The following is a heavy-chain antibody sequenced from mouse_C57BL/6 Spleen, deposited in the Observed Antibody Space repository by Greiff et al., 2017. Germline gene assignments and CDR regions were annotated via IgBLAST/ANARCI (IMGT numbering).Heavy chain of an antibody. J-gene: IGHJ3*01. CDR1: GYTFTSYW. CDR2: IDPSDSYT. Sequence: VQLQQPGAELVKPGASVKLSCKASGYTFTSYWMQWVKQRPGQGLEWIGEIDPSDSYTNYNQKFKGKATLTVDTSSSTAYMQLSSLTSEYSAGYDSAKEGGGATTGFAYWGQWTLVTVSA. V-gene: IGHV1-50*01. D-gene: IGHD2-12*01. CDR3: AKEGGGATTGFAY.